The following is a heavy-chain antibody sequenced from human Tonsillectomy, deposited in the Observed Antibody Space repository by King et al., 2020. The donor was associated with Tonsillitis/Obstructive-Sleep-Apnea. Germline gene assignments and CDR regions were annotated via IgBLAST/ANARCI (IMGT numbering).Heavy chain of an antibody. V-gene: IGHV3-48*03. CDR3: ARDSLGGYLDP. CDR2: ISSSGSTI. CDR1: GFTFSSYE. Sequence: VQLVESGGGLVQPGGSLRLSCAASGFTFSSYEMNWVRQAPGKGLEWVSYISSSGSTIYYADSVKGRFTISRDNAKNSLYLQMNSLRAEDTAVYYCARDSLGGYLDPWGRGPLVSVSS. D-gene: IGHD3-16*01. J-gene: IGHJ2*01.